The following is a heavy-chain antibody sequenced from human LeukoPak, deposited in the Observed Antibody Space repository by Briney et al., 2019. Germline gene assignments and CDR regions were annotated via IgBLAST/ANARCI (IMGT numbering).Heavy chain of an antibody. V-gene: IGHV3-48*04. CDR2: ISSSSSTI. CDR3: ARGRNVEMATTSPLGY. Sequence: PGGSLRLSCEASGFTFSSYSMNWVRQAPGKGLEWVSYISSSSSTIYYADSVKGRFTISRDNAKNSLYLQMNSLRAEDTAVYYCARGRNVEMATTSPLGYWGQGTLVTVSS. D-gene: IGHD5-24*01. CDR1: GFTFSSYS. J-gene: IGHJ4*02.